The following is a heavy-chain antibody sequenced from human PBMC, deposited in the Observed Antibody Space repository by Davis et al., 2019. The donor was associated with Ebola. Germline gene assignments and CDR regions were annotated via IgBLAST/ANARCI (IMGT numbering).Heavy chain of an antibody. Sequence: ASVKVSCKASGYTFTGYYMHWVRQAPGQGLEWMGWINPNSGGTNYAQKFQGWVTMTRDTSISTAYMELSRLRSDDTAMYYCARDGGQLLGYRDYYGMDVWGQGTTVTVSS. V-gene: IGHV1-2*04. J-gene: IGHJ6*02. CDR1: GYTFTGYY. CDR3: ARDGGQLLGYRDYYGMDV. CDR2: INPNSGGT. D-gene: IGHD2-2*01.